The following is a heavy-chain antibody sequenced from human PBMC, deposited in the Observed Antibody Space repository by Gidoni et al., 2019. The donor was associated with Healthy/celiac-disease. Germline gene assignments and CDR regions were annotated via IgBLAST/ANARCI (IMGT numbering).Heavy chain of an antibody. D-gene: IGHD3-22*01. V-gene: IGHV4-34*01. CDR1: GGSFSGYY. CDR2: INHSGST. CDR3: ARGRAPATNYYDSSGYYPMYYFDY. J-gene: IGHJ4*02. Sequence: QVQLQQWGAGLLKPSETLSLTCAVYGGSFSGYYWSWIRPPPGKGLEWIGEINHSGSTNYNPSLKSRVTISVDTSKNQFSLKLSSVTAADTAVYYCARGRAPATNYYDSSGYYPMYYFDYWGQGTLVTVSS.